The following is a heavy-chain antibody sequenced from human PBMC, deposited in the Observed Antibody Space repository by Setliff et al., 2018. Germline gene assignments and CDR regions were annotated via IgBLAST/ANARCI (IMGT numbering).Heavy chain of an antibody. Sequence: PSETLSLTCTVSGDSISSYYWSWIRQPPWKGLEWIGYIYTSGSTNYNPSLRSRVTISVDMSKNQFSLKLSSVTAADTAVYYCARGSYFHSSGYSPDYFDYWGRGTQVTVSS. CDR1: GDSISSYY. CDR2: IYTSGST. D-gene: IGHD3-22*01. V-gene: IGHV4-4*08. CDR3: ARGSYFHSSGYSPDYFDY. J-gene: IGHJ4*02.